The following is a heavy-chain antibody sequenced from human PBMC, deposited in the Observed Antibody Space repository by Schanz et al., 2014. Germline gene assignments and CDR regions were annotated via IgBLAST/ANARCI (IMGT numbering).Heavy chain of an antibody. Sequence: QVQLVQSGAEVKKPRASVKVSCKVSGSIFSKLLMHWVRQGPAKGLEWMGGFDPKKGEAIYAQKFQGRVTMTEDTSTGTAYMELRSLTSEDTAVYYCATGPHIVVAFDYWGQGTLVTVSS. J-gene: IGHJ4*02. V-gene: IGHV1-24*01. CDR3: ATGPHIVVAFDY. D-gene: IGHD2-21*01. CDR2: FDPKKGEA. CDR1: GSIFSKLL.